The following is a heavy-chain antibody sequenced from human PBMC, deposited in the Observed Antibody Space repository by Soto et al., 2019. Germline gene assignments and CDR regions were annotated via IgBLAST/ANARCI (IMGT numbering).Heavy chain of an antibody. CDR3: ARDQMTTVTPFDY. V-gene: IGHV3-48*03. Sequence: EVQLVESGGGLVQPGGSLRLSCAASGFTFSSYEMNWVRQAPGKGLEWVSYISSSGSTIYYADSVKGRFTISRDNAKNSLYLQMNSLRAEDTAVYYCARDQMTTVTPFDYWGQGTLVTVSS. CDR1: GFTFSSYE. J-gene: IGHJ4*02. D-gene: IGHD4-17*01. CDR2: ISSSGSTI.